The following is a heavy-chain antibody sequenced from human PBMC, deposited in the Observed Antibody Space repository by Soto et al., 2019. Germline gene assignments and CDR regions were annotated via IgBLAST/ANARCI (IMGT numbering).Heavy chain of an antibody. V-gene: IGHV1-8*01. CDR2: MNPNSGNT. D-gene: IGHD6-13*01. Sequence: QVQLVQSGAEVKKPGASVKVSCKASGYTFTSYDIDWVRQATGQGLEWMGWMNPNSGNTGYAQKFQGRVTMTRNTSISTAYMELSSLRSEDTAVYYCATRSYSSSWVLSNDYWGQGTLVTVSS. CDR1: GYTFTSYD. CDR3: ATRSYSSSWVLSNDY. J-gene: IGHJ4*02.